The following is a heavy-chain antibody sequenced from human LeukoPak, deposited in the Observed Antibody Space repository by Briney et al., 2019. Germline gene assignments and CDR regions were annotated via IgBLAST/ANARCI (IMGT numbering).Heavy chain of an antibody. D-gene: IGHD2-2*01. V-gene: IGHV4-34*01. CDR2: INHSGST. Sequence: SETLSLTCAVYGGSFSGYIWGWIRQPPGKGLEWIGEINHSGSTTYSPSLKSRVTISVDTAKNQFSLQLNSVTAADTAVYYCARVAKSSSTCRGKYWYFDLWGRGTLVTVSS. J-gene: IGHJ2*01. CDR1: GGSFSGYI. CDR3: ARVAKSSSTCRGKYWYFDL.